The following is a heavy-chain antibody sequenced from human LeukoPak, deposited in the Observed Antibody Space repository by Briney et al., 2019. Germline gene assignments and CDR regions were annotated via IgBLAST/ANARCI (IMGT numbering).Heavy chain of an antibody. V-gene: IGHV4-59*12. D-gene: IGHD6-25*01. Sequence: SETLSLTCSVSGGSISTYYWSWVRQPPGKGLEWIGYIYHTGSAHYNPSLKSRVTISVDTSKNQFSLKLSSVTAADTAVYYCATIQRDHAFDIWGQGTMVTVSS. CDR3: ATIQRDHAFDI. CDR2: IYHTGSA. CDR1: GGSISTYY. J-gene: IGHJ3*02.